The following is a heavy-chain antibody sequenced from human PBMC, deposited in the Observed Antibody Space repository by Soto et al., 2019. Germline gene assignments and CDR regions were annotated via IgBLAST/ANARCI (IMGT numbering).Heavy chain of an antibody. CDR3: ARRHLGVGQIDY. Sequence: PSETLSLTCTVSGGSISSSSYYWGWIRQPPGKGLEWIGSIYYSGSTYYNPSLKSRVTISVDTSKNQFSLKLSSVTAADTAVYFCARRHLGVGQIDYPGQATLVTGSS. J-gene: IGHJ4*02. CDR1: GGSISSSSYY. V-gene: IGHV4-39*01. CDR2: IYYSGST.